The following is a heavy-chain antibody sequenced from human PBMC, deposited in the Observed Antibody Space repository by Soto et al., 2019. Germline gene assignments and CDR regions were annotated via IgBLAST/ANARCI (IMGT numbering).Heavy chain of an antibody. Sequence: ASVKVSCKASGYTFTSYGISWVRQAPGQGLEWMGWISAYNGNTNYAQKLQGRVTMTTDTSTSTAYMELRSLRSDDTAVYYCASNWYDSESEYYYYYGMDVWGQGTTVTVSS. J-gene: IGHJ6*02. D-gene: IGHD1-20*01. CDR1: GYTFTSYG. CDR2: ISAYNGNT. CDR3: ASNWYDSESEYYYYYGMDV. V-gene: IGHV1-18*01.